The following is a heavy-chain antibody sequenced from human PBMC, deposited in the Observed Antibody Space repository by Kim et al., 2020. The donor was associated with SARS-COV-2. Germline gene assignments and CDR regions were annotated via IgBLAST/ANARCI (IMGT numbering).Heavy chain of an antibody. CDR1: GGSISSYY. D-gene: IGHD6-13*01. CDR2: IYYSGST. Sequence: SETLSLTCTVSGGSISSYYWSWIRQPPGKGLEWIGYIYYSGSTNYNPSLKSRVTISVDTSKNQFSLKLSSVTAADTAVYYCARDPTPIAALSHYYYYGMDVWGQGTTVTVSS. J-gene: IGHJ6*02. CDR3: ARDPTPIAALSHYYYYGMDV. V-gene: IGHV4-59*01.